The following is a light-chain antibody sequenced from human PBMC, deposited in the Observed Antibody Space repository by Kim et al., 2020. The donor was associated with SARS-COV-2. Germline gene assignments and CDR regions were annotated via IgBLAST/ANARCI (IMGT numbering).Light chain of an antibody. Sequence: AAVGDRVTITWRASQDIRNDLGWYQQNPGRAPKRLIYGASRLQSGVPSRFSGSGSGTEFTLTISSLQPEEFATYFCLQHNTYPITFGQGTRLEIK. V-gene: IGKV1-17*01. CDR1: QDIRND. J-gene: IGKJ5*01. CDR2: GAS. CDR3: LQHNTYPIT.